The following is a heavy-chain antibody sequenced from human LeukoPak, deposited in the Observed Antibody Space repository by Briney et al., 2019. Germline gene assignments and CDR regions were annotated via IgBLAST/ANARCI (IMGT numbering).Heavy chain of an antibody. CDR3: ARHSYGYGGGLADS. CDR2: IDPDDSYT. J-gene: IGHJ4*02. V-gene: IGHV5-10-1*01. CDR1: GYSFARYW. Sequence: GESLKIPCKTSGYSFARYWISWVRQVPGKGLEWMGRIDPDDSYTSYSPSSQGHVTISVDKSTSTAHLQWSSLKASDTAMYYCARHSYGYGGGLADSWGQGTLITVSS. D-gene: IGHD5-18*01.